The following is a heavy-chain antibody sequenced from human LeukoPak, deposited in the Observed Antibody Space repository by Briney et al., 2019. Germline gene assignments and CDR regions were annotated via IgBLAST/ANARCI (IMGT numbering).Heavy chain of an antibody. CDR1: GGTFSSYA. CDR3: ARAGSSIAARRGREYYYYYMDV. J-gene: IGHJ6*03. CDR2: IIPILGIA. V-gene: IGHV1-69*04. Sequence: SVKVSCKASGGTFSSYAISWVRQAPGQGLEWMGRIIPILGIANYAQKFQGRVTITADKSTSTVYMELSSLRSEDTAVYYCARAGSSIAARRGREYYYYYMDVWGKGTTVTVSS. D-gene: IGHD6-6*01.